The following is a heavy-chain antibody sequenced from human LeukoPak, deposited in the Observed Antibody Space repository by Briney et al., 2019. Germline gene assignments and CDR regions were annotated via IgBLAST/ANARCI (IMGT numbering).Heavy chain of an antibody. J-gene: IGHJ5*02. V-gene: IGHV3-53*01. Sequence: GGSLRLSCAASGFTVSSNYMSWVRQAPGMGLEWVSVIYSGGSTYYADSVKGRFTISRDNSKNTLYLQMNSLRAEDTAVYYCARDSWPITGTTPWFDPWGQGTLVTVSS. D-gene: IGHD1-7*01. CDR3: ARDSWPITGTTPWFDP. CDR1: GFTVSSNY. CDR2: IYSGGST.